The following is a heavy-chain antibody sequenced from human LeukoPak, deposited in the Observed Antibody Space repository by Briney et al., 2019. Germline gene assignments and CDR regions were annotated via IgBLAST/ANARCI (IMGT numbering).Heavy chain of an antibody. V-gene: IGHV4-61*02. CDR3: ARDLPWFDP. CDR1: GGSISNGSYY. CDR2: IYTSGST. Sequence: SQTLSLTCTVSGGSISNGSYYWSWIRQPAGKGLEWIGRIYTSGSTNYNPSLKSRVTISVDTSKNQFSLKLSSVTAADTAVYYCARDLPWFDPWGQGTLVTVSS. J-gene: IGHJ5*02.